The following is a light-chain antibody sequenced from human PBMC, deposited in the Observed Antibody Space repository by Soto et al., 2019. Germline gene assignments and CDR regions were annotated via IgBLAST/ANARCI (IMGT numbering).Light chain of an antibody. CDR1: SSDVGGYNY. CDR3: SSYTSRAYV. Sequence: QSALTQPASVSGSPGQSITISCTGTSSDVGGYNYVSWYQQHPGKAPKLMIYEVSNRPSGVSNRFSGSKSGNTASLTISGLQAEDEADYYCSSYTSRAYVFGTGTKLTVL. J-gene: IGLJ1*01. V-gene: IGLV2-14*01. CDR2: EVS.